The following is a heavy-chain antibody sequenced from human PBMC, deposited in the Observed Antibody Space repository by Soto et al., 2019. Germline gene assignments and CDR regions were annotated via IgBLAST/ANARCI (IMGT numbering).Heavy chain of an antibody. Sequence: QVQLVESGGGLVKPGGSLRLSCAASGFSFSDSYMSWVRQAPGKGLEWVAYISGSSGYTGYADSVKGRFTISRDNAKNPLDLQMNSLRVEDTAGYYCARDRGGYGPPDVWGQGTTVTVSS. CDR1: GFSFSDSY. CDR2: ISGSSGYT. D-gene: IGHD3-10*01. CDR3: ARDRGGYGPPDV. V-gene: IGHV3-11*05. J-gene: IGHJ6*02.